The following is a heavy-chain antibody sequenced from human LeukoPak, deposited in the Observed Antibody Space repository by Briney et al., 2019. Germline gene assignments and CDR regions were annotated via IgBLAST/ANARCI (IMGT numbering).Heavy chain of an antibody. V-gene: IGHV3-21*01. J-gene: IGHJ4*02. CDR2: ISSSSSNI. D-gene: IGHD1-26*01. CDR3: ASLAGGYFFDH. CDR1: GFTFSSYS. Sequence: GGSLRLSCAASGFTFSSYSMNWVRQAPGKGLEWVSSISSSSSNIYYADSVKGRFTISRDNAKNSLYLQINSPRAEDTAVYYCASLAGGYFFDHWGQGTLVTVSS.